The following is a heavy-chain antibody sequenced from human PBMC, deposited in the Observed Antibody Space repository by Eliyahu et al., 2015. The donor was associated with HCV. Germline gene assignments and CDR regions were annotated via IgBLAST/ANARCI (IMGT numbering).Heavy chain of an antibody. J-gene: IGHJ3*02. CDR1: GGSISSSSYY. CDR3: ARHRGSSGSYPI. Sequence: QLQLQESGPGLVKPSETLSLTCTVSGGSISSSSYYWGWIRQPPGKGLEWIGSIYYSGSTYYNPSLKSRVTISVDTSKNQFSLKLSSVTAADTAVYYCARHRGSSGSYPIWGQGTMVTVSS. V-gene: IGHV4-39*01. D-gene: IGHD6-19*01. CDR2: IYYSGST.